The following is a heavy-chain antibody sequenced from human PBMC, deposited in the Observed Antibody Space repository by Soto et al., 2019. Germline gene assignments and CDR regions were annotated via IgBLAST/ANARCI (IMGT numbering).Heavy chain of an antibody. CDR1: GFIFSQYS. CDR2: ISSTGALM. D-gene: IGHD6-19*01. V-gene: IGHV3-21*01. CDR3: ARDRLARGIPVAGRIDY. Sequence: AGGSLRLSCAASGFIFSQYSMNWVRQAPGKGLEWVSSISSTGALMYYADSVKGRFTISRDDAGNSLYLQMNSLRVEDTAVYYCARDRLARGIPVAGRIDYWGQGALVTVSS. J-gene: IGHJ4*02.